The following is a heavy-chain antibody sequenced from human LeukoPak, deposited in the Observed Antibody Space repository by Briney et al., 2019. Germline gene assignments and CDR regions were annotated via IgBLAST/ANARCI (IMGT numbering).Heavy chain of an antibody. CDR2: ISAYNGNT. CDR3: ARGWGSMGCYYGSGSSYKCPVSAMDV. J-gene: IGHJ6*02. Sequence: GASVKVSCKASGYTFTGYYIHWVRQAPGQGLEWMGWISAYNGNTNYAQKLQGRVTMTTDTSTSTAYMELRSLRSDDMAVYYCARGWGSMGCYYGSGSSYKCPVSAMDVWGQGTTVTVSS. D-gene: IGHD3-10*01. CDR1: GYTFTGYY. V-gene: IGHV1-18*03.